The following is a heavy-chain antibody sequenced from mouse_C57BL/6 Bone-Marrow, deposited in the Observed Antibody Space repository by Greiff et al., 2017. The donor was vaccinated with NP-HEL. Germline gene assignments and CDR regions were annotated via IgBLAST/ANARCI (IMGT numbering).Heavy chain of an antibody. CDR3: ARVRRAYYYAMDY. Sequence: VQRVESGPELVKPGASVKISCKASGYTFTDYYINWVKQRPGQGLEWIGWIFPGSGSTYYNEKFKGKATLTVDKSSSTAYMLLSRLTSEDSAVYFCARVRRAYYYAMDYWGQGTSVTVSS. CDR1: GYTFTDYY. V-gene: IGHV1-75*01. CDR2: IFPGSGST. J-gene: IGHJ4*01. D-gene: IGHD2-14*01.